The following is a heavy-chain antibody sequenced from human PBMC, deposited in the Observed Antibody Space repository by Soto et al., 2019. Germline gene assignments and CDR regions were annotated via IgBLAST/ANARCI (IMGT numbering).Heavy chain of an antibody. CDR1: GFSFSNYN. D-gene: IGHD3-3*01. CDR3: ARDFGHGYYLDY. Sequence: RGSLRLSCVASGFSFSNYNMNWFRQAPGKGLEWVSYITDSSDTVHYADSVRGRFTISRDNAESSLYLQMNSLRDEDTAVYFCARDFGHGYYLDYWGRGTLVTVSS. V-gene: IGHV3-48*02. CDR2: ITDSSDTV. J-gene: IGHJ4*02.